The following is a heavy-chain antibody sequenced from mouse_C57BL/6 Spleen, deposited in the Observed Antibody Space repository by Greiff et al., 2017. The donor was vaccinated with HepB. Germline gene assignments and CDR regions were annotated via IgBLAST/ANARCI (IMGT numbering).Heavy chain of an antibody. J-gene: IGHJ2*01. CDR1: GYTFTSYW. V-gene: IGHV1-55*01. CDR2: IYPGSGST. CDR3: ALGGAYSNYYFDY. Sequence: VQLQQSGAELAKPGASVKMSCKASGYTFTSYWINWVKQRPGQGLEWIGDIYPGSGSTNYNEKFKSKATLTVDTSSSTAYMQLSSLTSEDSAVYSCALGGAYSNYYFDYWGQGTTLTVSS. D-gene: IGHD2-5*01.